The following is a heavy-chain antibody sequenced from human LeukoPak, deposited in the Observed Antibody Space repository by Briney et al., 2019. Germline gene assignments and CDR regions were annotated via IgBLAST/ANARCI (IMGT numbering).Heavy chain of an antibody. CDR3: VSYGSGSYYIDLPFDY. D-gene: IGHD3-10*01. CDR2: IYYSGST. V-gene: IGHV4-39*01. J-gene: IGHJ4*02. Sequence: PPETLSLTRTVSGGSISSSSYYWGWIRQPPGKGLEWIGSIYYSGSTYYNPSLKSRVTISVDTSKNQFSLKLSSVTAADTAVYYCVSYGSGSYYIDLPFDYWGQGTLITVSS. CDR1: GGSISSSSYY.